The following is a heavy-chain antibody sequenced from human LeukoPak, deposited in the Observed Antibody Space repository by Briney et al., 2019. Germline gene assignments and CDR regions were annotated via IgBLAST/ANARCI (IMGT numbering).Heavy chain of an antibody. CDR1: GYTFTSYA. CDR2: INTNTGNP. CDR3: ARVLRLRSSWYEITLNY. D-gene: IGHD6-13*01. V-gene: IGHV7-4-1*02. J-gene: IGHJ4*02. Sequence: ASVKASCKASGYTFTSYAMNWVRQAPGQGLEWMGWINTNTGNPTYAQGFTGRLVFSLDTSVSTAYLQISSLKAEDTAVYYCARVLRLRSSWYEITLNYWGQGTLVTVSS.